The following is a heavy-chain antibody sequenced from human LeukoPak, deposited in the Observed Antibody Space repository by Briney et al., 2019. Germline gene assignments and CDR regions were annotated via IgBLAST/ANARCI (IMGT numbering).Heavy chain of an antibody. Sequence: SETLSLTCTVSGGSISSSSYYWGWIRQPPGKGLEWIGSIYYSGSTYYNPSLKSRVTISVYTSKNHVSLKLSSVTAADTAVYYCARCGYDYIWGSYRQYYFDYWGQGTLVTVSS. CDR2: IYYSGST. V-gene: IGHV4-39*01. J-gene: IGHJ4*02. CDR1: GGSISSSSYY. CDR3: ARCGYDYIWGSYRQYYFDY. D-gene: IGHD3-16*02.